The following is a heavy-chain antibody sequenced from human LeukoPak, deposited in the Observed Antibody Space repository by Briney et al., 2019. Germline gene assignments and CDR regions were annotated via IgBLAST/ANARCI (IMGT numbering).Heavy chain of an antibody. CDR3: ARDNSISGYFDY. V-gene: IGHV1-8*03. Sequence: ASVKVSCKASGYTFTSYGISWVRQAPGQGLEWMGWMNPNSGNTGYAQKFQGRVTITRNTSISTAYMELSSLRSEDTAVYYCARDNSISGYFDYWGQGTLVTVSS. J-gene: IGHJ4*02. CDR2: MNPNSGNT. D-gene: IGHD2/OR15-2a*01. CDR1: GYTFTSYG.